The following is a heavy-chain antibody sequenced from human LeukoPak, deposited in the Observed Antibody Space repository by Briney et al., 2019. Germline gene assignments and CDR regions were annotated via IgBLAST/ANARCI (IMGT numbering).Heavy chain of an antibody. Sequence: KPGGSLRLSCAASGFSFTDYYMTWIRQAPGMGLEWVSYISSSGITIYYGDPVKGRFTISRDNTKNSLYLQMTSLRAEDTAIYYCARAVVVIGATPNYWGQGTLVTVSS. CDR2: ISSSGITI. CDR3: ARAVVVIGATPNY. D-gene: IGHD2-15*01. J-gene: IGHJ4*02. CDR1: GFSFTDYY. V-gene: IGHV3-11*01.